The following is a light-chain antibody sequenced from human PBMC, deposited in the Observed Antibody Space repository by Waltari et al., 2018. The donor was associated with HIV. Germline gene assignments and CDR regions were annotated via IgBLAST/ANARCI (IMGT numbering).Light chain of an antibody. V-gene: IGLV2-14*01. CDR3: SSYTATTAIL. Sequence: QSVLTQPASVSGSPGQSITISCTGTNSDVGDYNYVSWYQQHPGKAPKLLIYEVTHRPSGISSRFSCFKSGNTASMTISGLQAEDEADYYCSSYTATTAILFGGGTKVTVL. J-gene: IGLJ3*02. CDR2: EVT. CDR1: NSDVGDYNY.